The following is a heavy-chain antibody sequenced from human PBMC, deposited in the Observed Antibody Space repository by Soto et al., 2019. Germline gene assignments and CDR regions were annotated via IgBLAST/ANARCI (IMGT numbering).Heavy chain of an antibody. CDR3: ARVLGKCCYFDY. CDR1: GGSFSGYY. D-gene: IGHD1-26*01. Sequence: SETLSLTCAVYGGSFSGYYWSWIRQHTGKGLEWIGEINHSGSTNYNPSRKSLVTISVYTSKNQFSLMLISVNDADTALYYYARVLGKCCYFDYWGQGTLVTVSS. V-gene: IGHV4-34*01. CDR2: INHSGST. J-gene: IGHJ4*02.